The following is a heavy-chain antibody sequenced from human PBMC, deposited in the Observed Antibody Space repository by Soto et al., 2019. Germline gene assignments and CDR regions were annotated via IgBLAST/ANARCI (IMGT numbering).Heavy chain of an antibody. CDR3: ARELGLYCSGGSCYDYYYYMDV. D-gene: IGHD2-15*01. CDR1: GYTFTSYA. Sequence: ASVKVSCKASGYTFTSYAMHWVRQAPGQRLEWMGWINAGNGNTKYSQKFQGRVTITRDTSASTAYMELSSLRSEDTAVYYCARELGLYCSGGSCYDYYYYMDVWGKGTTVTVSS. CDR2: INAGNGNT. J-gene: IGHJ6*03. V-gene: IGHV1-3*01.